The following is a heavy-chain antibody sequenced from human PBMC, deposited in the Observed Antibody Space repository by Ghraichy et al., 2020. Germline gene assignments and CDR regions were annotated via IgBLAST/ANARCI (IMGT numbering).Heavy chain of an antibody. CDR2: INPNSGGT. V-gene: IGHV1-2*04. CDR3: ARDRDYDSSGYTHFDY. J-gene: IGHJ4*02. D-gene: IGHD3-22*01. Sequence: ASVKVSCKASGYTFTGYYMHWVRQAPGQGLEWMGWINPNSGGTNYAQKFQGWVTITRDTSISTAYMELSRLRSDDTAVYYCARDRDYDSSGYTHFDYWGQGTLVTVSS. CDR1: GYTFTGYY.